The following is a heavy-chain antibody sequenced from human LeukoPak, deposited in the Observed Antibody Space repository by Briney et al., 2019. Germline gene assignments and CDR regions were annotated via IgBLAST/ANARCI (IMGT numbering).Heavy chain of an antibody. Sequence: GGSLRLSCAASGFTFSSYSMNWVRQAPGKGLEWVSSISSSSSYIYYADSVKGRFTISRDNAKNSLYLQMNSLRAGDTAVYYCARDRYGVYVYDYWGQGTLVTVSS. V-gene: IGHV3-21*01. J-gene: IGHJ4*02. D-gene: IGHD4-17*01. CDR1: GFTFSSYS. CDR2: ISSSSSYI. CDR3: ARDRYGVYVYDY.